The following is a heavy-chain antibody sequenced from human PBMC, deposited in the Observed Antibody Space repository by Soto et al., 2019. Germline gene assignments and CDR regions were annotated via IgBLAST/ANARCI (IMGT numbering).Heavy chain of an antibody. V-gene: IGHV1-69*02. CDR3: ARCLWFGETDAFDI. Sequence: QVPLVQSGAEVKKPGSSVKVSCKASGGTFSSYTISWVRQAPGQGLEWMGRIIPILGIANYAQKFQGRVTITADKSTSTAYMEQSRLRSEDTAVYYCARCLWFGETDAFDIWGQGTMVTVSS. J-gene: IGHJ3*02. D-gene: IGHD3-10*01. CDR2: IIPILGIA. CDR1: GGTFSSYT.